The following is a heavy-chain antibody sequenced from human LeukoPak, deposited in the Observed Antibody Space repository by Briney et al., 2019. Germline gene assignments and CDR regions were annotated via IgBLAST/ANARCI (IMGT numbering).Heavy chain of an antibody. CDR1: GYTFTSNY. J-gene: IGHJ4*02. CDR2: IYPRDGST. Sequence: ASVKVSCKASGYTFTSNYIHWVRQAPGQGLEWMGMIYPRDGSTSYAQKFQGRVTMTRDTSTSTVYMDLSSLRSEDTAVYYCARGVVVTAADVHFDFWGQGTLVTVSS. CDR3: ARGVVVTAADVHFDF. D-gene: IGHD2-21*02. V-gene: IGHV1-46*01.